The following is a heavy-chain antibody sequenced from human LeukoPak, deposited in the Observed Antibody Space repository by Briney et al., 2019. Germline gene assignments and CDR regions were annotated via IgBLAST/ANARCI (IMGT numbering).Heavy chain of an antibody. Sequence: SETLSLTCAVYGGSLSGYYWSWIRQPPGKGLEWIGEINHSGSTNYNPSLKSRVTISVDTSKNQFSLKLSSVTAADTAVYYCARTMVRGVTPFDYWGQGTLVTVSS. V-gene: IGHV4-34*01. D-gene: IGHD3-10*01. J-gene: IGHJ4*02. CDR3: ARTMVRGVTPFDY. CDR1: GGSLSGYY. CDR2: INHSGST.